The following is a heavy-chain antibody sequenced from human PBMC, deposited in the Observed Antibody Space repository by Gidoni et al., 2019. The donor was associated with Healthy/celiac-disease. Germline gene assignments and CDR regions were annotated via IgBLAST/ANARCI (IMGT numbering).Heavy chain of an antibody. CDR2: ISGSGGST. V-gene: IGHV3-23*01. Sequence: EVQLLESGGGLVQPGGSLRLPCAASGFTFSSYAMSWVRQAPGKGLEWVSAISGSGGSTYYADSVKGRFTISRDNSKNTLYLQMNSLRAEDTAVYYCAKGYYYDSSGYYFDYWGQGTLVTVSS. CDR3: AKGYYYDSSGYYFDY. D-gene: IGHD3-22*01. J-gene: IGHJ4*02. CDR1: GFTFSSYA.